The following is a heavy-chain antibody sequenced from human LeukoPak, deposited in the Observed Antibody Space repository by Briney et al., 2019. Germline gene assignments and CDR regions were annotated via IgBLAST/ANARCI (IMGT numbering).Heavy chain of an antibody. CDR3: TRVYSGSYLGYFDY. CDR2: ISAYNDNK. V-gene: IGHV1-18*01. CDR1: GGTFSSYA. Sequence: GSSVKVSCKASGGTFSSYAISWVRQAPGQGLEWMGWISAYNDNKRFAQKFQDRVTMTTDTSTSTAYMELRSLRSDDTAVYYCTRVYSGSYLGYFDYWGQGTLVTVSS. J-gene: IGHJ4*02. D-gene: IGHD1-26*01.